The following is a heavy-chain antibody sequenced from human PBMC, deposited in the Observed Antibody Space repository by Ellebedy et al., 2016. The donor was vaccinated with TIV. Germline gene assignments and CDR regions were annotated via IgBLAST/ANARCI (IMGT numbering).Heavy chain of an antibody. J-gene: IGHJ4*02. V-gene: IGHV4-39*07. CDR2: IYYSGYT. CDR3: ARTSTMVRGALDY. Sequence: SETLSLXCTVSGGSISSNNCYWGWIRQPPGKGLEWIGNIYYSGYTYYNPSLKSRLSISVDTSKNQFSLNLSSVTAADTGVYYCARTSTMVRGALDYWGQGTLVTVSS. CDR1: GGSISSNNCY. D-gene: IGHD3-10*01.